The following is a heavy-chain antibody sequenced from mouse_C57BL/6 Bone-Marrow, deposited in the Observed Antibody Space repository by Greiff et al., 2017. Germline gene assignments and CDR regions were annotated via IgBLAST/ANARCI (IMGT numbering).Heavy chain of an antibody. CDR2: IDPEDGGT. V-gene: IGHV14-2*01. CDR3: AQCSYYYGGPAWFAY. J-gene: IGHJ3*01. D-gene: IGHD1-1*01. Sequence: VQLQQPGAELVKPGASVKLSCTASGFNIKDYYMHWVKQRTEQGLEWIGRIDPEDGGTKYAAKFQGKATITANTTSNTAYLQLSSLTSVNTAVYYCAQCSYYYGGPAWFAYWGQGTLVTVSA. CDR1: GFNIKDYY.